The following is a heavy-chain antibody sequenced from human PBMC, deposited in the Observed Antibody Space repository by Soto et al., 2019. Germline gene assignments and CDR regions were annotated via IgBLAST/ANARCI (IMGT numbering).Heavy chain of an antibody. CDR2: IFYSGST. CDR3: AGQPTTGDTDLRFDP. Sequence: SETLSLTCSVSGGSISTSRSYWAWIRQPPGKGLEWLANIFYSGSTFYNPSLASRVSVSVDTSKNEFSLKLRSVTAADTAVYYCAGQPTTGDTDLRFDPWGQGTLVTVSS. V-gene: IGHV4-39*01. J-gene: IGHJ5*02. D-gene: IGHD2-21*01. CDR1: GGSISTSRSY.